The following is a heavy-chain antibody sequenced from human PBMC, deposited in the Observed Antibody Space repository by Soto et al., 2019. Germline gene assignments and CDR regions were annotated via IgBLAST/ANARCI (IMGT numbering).Heavy chain of an antibody. CDR3: ARDSHSSTSCCPCDY. D-gene: IGHD2-2*01. Sequence: QVQLVESGGGVVQPGRSLRLSCAASGFTFSSYGMHWVRQAPGKGLEWVAVIWYDGSNKYYADSVKGRFTISRDNSKNTLYQQMNSLRAEDTAVYYCARDSHSSTSCCPCDYWGQGTLVTVSS. CDR2: IWYDGSNK. V-gene: IGHV3-33*01. J-gene: IGHJ4*02. CDR1: GFTFSSYG.